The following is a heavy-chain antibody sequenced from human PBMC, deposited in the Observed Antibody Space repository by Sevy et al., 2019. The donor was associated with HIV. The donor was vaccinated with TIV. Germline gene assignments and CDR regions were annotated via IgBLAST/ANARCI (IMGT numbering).Heavy chain of an antibody. J-gene: IGHJ4*02. Sequence: GGSLRLSCAASGFTFSSYAMSWVRQAPGKGLEWVSAISGSGGSTYYADSVKGRFTISRDNSKNTLYLQMNSLRAEDTAVYYCAKPKWGDSSGYSAIFDYWGQGTLVTVSS. D-gene: IGHD3-22*01. CDR2: ISGSGGST. CDR3: AKPKWGDSSGYSAIFDY. V-gene: IGHV3-23*01. CDR1: GFTFSSYA.